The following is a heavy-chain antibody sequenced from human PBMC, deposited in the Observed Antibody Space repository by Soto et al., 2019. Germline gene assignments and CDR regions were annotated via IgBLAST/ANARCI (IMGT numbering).Heavy chain of an antibody. J-gene: IGHJ6*02. V-gene: IGHV4-39*01. CDR1: GGSISSSSYY. CDR2: IYYSGST. D-gene: IGHD6-25*01. CDR3: ASPAKHYYYGMDV. Sequence: PSETLSLTCTVSGGSISSSSYYWGWIRQPPGKGLEWIGSIYYSGSTYYNPSLKSRVTISVDTSKNQFSLKLSSVTAADTAVYYCASPAKHYYYGMDVWGQGTTVTVSS.